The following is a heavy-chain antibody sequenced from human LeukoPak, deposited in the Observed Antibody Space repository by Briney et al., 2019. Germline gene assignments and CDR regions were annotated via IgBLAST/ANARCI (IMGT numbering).Heavy chain of an antibody. CDR2: IDYDSSHI. CDR3: TRDPLRYLRVGHYDY. Sequence: GGSLRLSCAASGFTFSTSAMNWVRQVPGKGLEWVSSIDYDSSHIYYVASVRGRFTISRDNARNSVYLQMDSLRVEDTAVCYCTRDPLRYLRVGHYDYWGQGTLVAVSS. D-gene: IGHD3-9*01. J-gene: IGHJ4*02. CDR1: GFTFSTSA. V-gene: IGHV3-21*01.